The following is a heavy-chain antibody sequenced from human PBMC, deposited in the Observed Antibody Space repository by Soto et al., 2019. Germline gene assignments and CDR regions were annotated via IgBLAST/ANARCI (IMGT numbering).Heavy chain of an antibody. V-gene: IGHV1-18*01. Sequence: ASVKVSCKASGYTFTSYGISWVRQAPGQGLEWMGWISAYNGNTNYAQKLQGRVTMTTDTSTSTAYMELRSLRSDDTAVYYCARGDYDFWSGYPYYFDYWAQGTLVTVSS. CDR2: ISAYNGNT. CDR3: ARGDYDFWSGYPYYFDY. J-gene: IGHJ4*02. CDR1: GYTFTSYG. D-gene: IGHD3-3*01.